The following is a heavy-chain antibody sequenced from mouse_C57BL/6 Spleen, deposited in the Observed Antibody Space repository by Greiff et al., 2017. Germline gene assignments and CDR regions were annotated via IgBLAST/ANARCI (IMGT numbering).Heavy chain of an antibody. CDR2: ISSGSDYI. CDR3: TRDDYGYDGYFDV. D-gene: IGHD2-2*01. Sequence: EVKLVESGEGLVKPGGSLKLSCAASGFTFSSYAMSWVRQTPEKRLEWVAYISSGSDYIYYADTVKGRFTISRDNARNTLYLQMSRLKSEDTAMYYCTRDDYGYDGYFDVWGTGTTVTVSS. J-gene: IGHJ1*03. V-gene: IGHV5-9-1*02. CDR1: GFTFSSYA.